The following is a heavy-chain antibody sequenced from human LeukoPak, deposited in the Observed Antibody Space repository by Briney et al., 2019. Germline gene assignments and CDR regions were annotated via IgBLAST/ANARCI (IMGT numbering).Heavy chain of an antibody. CDR3: ARVGDFGVVIIPVFMGFDP. Sequence: ASVKVSCKASGYTFTSYGISWVRQAPGQGLEWMGWISAYNGNTNYVQKLQGRVTMTTDTSTSTAYMELRSLRSDDTAVYYWARVGDFGVVIIPVFMGFDPWGQGTLVTVSS. V-gene: IGHV1-18*01. J-gene: IGHJ5*02. CDR1: GYTFTSYG. CDR2: ISAYNGNT. D-gene: IGHD3-3*01.